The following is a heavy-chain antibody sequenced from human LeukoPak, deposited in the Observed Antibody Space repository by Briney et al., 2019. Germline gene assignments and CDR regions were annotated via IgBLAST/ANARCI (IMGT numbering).Heavy chain of an antibody. CDR2: IDASGNP. CDR1: GDSISSGTYY. J-gene: IGHJ6*03. V-gene: IGHV4-61*02. Sequence: SETLSLTCTVSGDSISSGTYYWSWIRQPAGKGLEWIGRIDASGNPNYNPSLRSRLTMSVDTSKNQFSLDLRFVTAADTAVFYCARGFEYSTSSRLGYYYFYMDVWGIGTTVTVSS. D-gene: IGHD6-6*01. CDR3: ARGFEYSTSSRLGYYYFYMDV.